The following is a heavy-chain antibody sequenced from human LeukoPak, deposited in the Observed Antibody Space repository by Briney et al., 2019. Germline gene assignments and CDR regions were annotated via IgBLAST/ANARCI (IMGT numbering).Heavy chain of an antibody. Sequence: ASVKVSCKASGYTFTSYGISWVRQAPGQGLEWMGWISAYNGNTNYAQKLQGRVTMTTDTSTSTAYMELRSLRSDDTAVYYCARADLYYDFWSGYPSLAYWGQGPLATVSS. CDR3: ARADLYYDFWSGYPSLAY. D-gene: IGHD3-3*01. CDR2: ISAYNGNT. CDR1: GYTFTSYG. J-gene: IGHJ4*02. V-gene: IGHV1-18*01.